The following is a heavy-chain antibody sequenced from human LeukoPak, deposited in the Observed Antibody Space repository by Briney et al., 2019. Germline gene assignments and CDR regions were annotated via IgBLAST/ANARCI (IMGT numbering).Heavy chain of an antibody. CDR3: TTGYGHSDFDY. J-gene: IGHJ4*02. D-gene: IGHD3-3*02. Sequence: GGSLRLSCVASGFTITNARMGWVRQAPGKGLEWVGLIKSKIDGGTTGFAAPVKGRFTISIDDSKHTLYLQMNSLKSEDTGVYYCTTGYGHSDFDYWGQGTLVTVSS. V-gene: IGHV3-15*01. CDR1: GFTITNAR. CDR2: IKSKIDGGTT.